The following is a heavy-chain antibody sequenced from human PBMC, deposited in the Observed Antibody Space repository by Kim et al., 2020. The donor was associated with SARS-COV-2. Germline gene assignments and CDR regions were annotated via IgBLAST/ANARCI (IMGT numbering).Heavy chain of an antibody. V-gene: IGHV1-2*06. J-gene: IGHJ6*02. CDR2: INPNSGGT. Sequence: ASVKVSCKASGYTFTGYYMHWVRQAPGQGLEWMGRINPNSGGTNYAQKFQGRVTMTRDTSISTAYMELSRLRSDDTAVYYCARLEWLSSYYYGMDVWGQGTTVTVSS. CDR1: GYTFTGYY. D-gene: IGHD3-3*01. CDR3: ARLEWLSSYYYGMDV.